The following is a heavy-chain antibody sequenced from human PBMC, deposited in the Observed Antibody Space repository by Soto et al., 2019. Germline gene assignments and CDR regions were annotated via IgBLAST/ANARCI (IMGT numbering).Heavy chain of an antibody. V-gene: IGHV1-69*12. CDR3: ARDKGESYDFWSGYYAPYGMDV. Sequence: QVQLVQSGAEVKKPGSSVKVSCKASGGTFSSYAISWVRQAPGQGLEWMGGIIPIFGTANYAQKFQGRVTITADESTSXXYXEXXSLRSEDTAVYYCARDKGESYDFWSGYYAPYGMDVWGQGTTVTVSS. J-gene: IGHJ6*02. CDR1: GGTFSSYA. CDR2: IIPIFGTA. D-gene: IGHD3-3*01.